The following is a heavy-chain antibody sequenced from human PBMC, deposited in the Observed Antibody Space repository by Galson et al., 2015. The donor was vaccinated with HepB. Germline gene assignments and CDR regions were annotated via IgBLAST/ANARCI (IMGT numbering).Heavy chain of an antibody. CDR3: ARGPYCSTASCQGMDV. J-gene: IGHJ6*02. Sequence: SLRLSCAGSGFVFSTYWMSWVRQAPGKGLEWVANIKHDGSEKYYVGSVRGRFTISRDDAKSSLYLHMNSLRAEDTAVYYCARGPYCSTASCQGMDVWGQGTTVTVSS. D-gene: IGHD2-2*01. V-gene: IGHV3-7*03. CDR2: IKHDGSEK. CDR1: GFVFSTYW.